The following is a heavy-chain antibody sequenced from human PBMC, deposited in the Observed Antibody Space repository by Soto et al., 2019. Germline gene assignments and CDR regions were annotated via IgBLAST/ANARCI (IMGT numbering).Heavy chain of an antibody. D-gene: IGHD3-22*01. CDR2: INPADSDI. Sequence: PGESLKISCKGSGYSIITHWSAWVRQMPGEGLEWMGIINPADSDIRYSPSFQGQVTISVDKSINTAYLQWSSLKASDTATYYCTRPQSSGWYDFWGQGTLVTVSS. V-gene: IGHV5-51*01. J-gene: IGHJ5*01. CDR1: GYSIITHW. CDR3: TRPQSSGWYDF.